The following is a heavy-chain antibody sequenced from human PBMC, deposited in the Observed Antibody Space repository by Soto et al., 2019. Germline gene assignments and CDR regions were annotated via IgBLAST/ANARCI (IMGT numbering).Heavy chain of an antibody. V-gene: IGHV4-59*01. J-gene: IGHJ6*02. CDR1: GGSISSYY. CDR3: ARARLYCSGGSCYSPYYYYYGMDV. D-gene: IGHD2-15*01. Sequence: PSETLSLTCTVSGGSISSYYWSWIRQPPGKGLEWIGYIYYSGSTNYNPSLKSRVTISVDTSKNQFSLKLSSVTAADTAVYYCARARLYCSGGSCYSPYYYYYGMDVWGQGTTVTISS. CDR2: IYYSGST.